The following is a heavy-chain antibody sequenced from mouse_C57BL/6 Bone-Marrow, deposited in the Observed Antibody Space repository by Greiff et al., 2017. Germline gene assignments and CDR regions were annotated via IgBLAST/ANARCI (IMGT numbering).Heavy chain of an antibody. CDR1: GYTFTSYW. V-gene: IGHV1-61*01. CDR3: AKIDY. Sequence: QVHVKQSGAELVRPGSSVKLSCKASGYTFTSYWMDWVKQRPGQGLEWIGNIYPSDSETHYNQKFKDKATLTVDKSSSTAYMQLSSLTSEDSAVYYCAKIDYWGQGTTLTVSS. J-gene: IGHJ2*01. CDR2: IYPSDSET.